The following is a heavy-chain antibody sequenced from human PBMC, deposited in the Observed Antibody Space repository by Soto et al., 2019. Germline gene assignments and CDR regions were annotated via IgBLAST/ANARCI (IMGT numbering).Heavy chain of an antibody. CDR3: ARVGIVRAFDI. V-gene: IGHV3-48*03. Sequence: LRLSCAASGFTFSSYEMNWVRQAPGKGLEWVSYISSSGSTIYYADSVKGRFTISRDNAKNSLYLQMNSLRAEDTAVYYCARVGIVRAFDIWGQGTMVTVSS. J-gene: IGHJ3*02. CDR2: ISSSGSTI. D-gene: IGHD1-26*01. CDR1: GFTFSSYE.